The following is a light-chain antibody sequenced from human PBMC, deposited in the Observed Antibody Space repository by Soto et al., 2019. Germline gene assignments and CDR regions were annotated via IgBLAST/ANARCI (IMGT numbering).Light chain of an antibody. J-gene: IGLJ3*02. CDR3: SSYTRTNTLV. CDR1: SSDVGGYNF. CDR2: DVT. Sequence: QSALIQPVSVSVSPGQSITISCTGSSSDVGGYNFVSWYQQHPGKAPKLMIYDVTNRPSGVSNRFSASKSGDTASLTISGLQAEDEADYYCSSYTRTNTLVFGGGTKLTVL. V-gene: IGLV2-14*01.